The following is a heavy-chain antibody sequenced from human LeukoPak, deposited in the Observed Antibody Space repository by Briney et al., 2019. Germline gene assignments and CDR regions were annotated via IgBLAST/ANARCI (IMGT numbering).Heavy chain of an antibody. CDR1: GDSITTSSNY. V-gene: IGHV4-39*01. J-gene: IGHJ4*02. D-gene: IGHD6-19*01. Sequence: PSETLSLTCTVSGDSITTSSNYWGWLRHLPGKGLEWIVSVYRSGSSYYNPSLKSRVTISVDTSKNQFTLNLTSVTTADTAVYHCARRGTSGWAYYFDFWGPGSLLTVSS. CDR3: ARRGTSGWAYYFDF. CDR2: VYRSGSS.